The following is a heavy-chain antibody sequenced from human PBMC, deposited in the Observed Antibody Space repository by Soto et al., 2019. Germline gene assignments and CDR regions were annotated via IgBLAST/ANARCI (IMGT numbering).Heavy chain of an antibody. D-gene: IGHD3-10*01. J-gene: IGHJ6*02. V-gene: IGHV4-30-4*01. Sequence: SETLSLTCTVSGGSISSGDYYWSWIRQPPGKGLEWIGYIYYSGSTYYNPSLKSRVTISVDTSKNQFSLKLSSVTAADTAVYYCASLWFGEGGGMDVWGQGTTVTVSS. CDR1: GGSISSGDYY. CDR3: ASLWFGEGGGMDV. CDR2: IYYSGST.